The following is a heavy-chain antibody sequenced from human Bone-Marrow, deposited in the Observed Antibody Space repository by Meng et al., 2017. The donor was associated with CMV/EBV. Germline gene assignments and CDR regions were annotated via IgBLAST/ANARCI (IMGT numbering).Heavy chain of an antibody. J-gene: IGHJ4*02. V-gene: IGHV3-7*01. CDR1: GFTFSSYW. CDR2: IKQDGSEK. D-gene: IGHD3-3*01. CDR3: ARTYYDFWSGYLHYFDY. Sequence: GESLKISCAASGFTFSSYWMSWVRQAPGKGLEWVANIKQDGSEKYYVDSVKGRFTISRDNAKNSLYLQMNSLRAEDTAVYYCARTYYDFWSGYLHYFDYWGQGTLVTVYS.